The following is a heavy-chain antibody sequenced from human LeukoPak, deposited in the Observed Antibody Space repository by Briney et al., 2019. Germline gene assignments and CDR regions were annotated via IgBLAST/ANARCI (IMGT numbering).Heavy chain of an antibody. Sequence: WASVKVSCKASGYTFTSYYMHWVRQAPGQGLEWMGIINPSGGSTSYAQKFQGRVTMTRDTSTSTVYMELSSLRSEDTAVYYCAREQTTYYDYVWGTYEGDAFDIWGQGTMVTVSS. D-gene: IGHD3-16*01. CDR2: INPSGGST. CDR3: AREQTTYYDYVWGTYEGDAFDI. J-gene: IGHJ3*02. V-gene: IGHV1-46*01. CDR1: GYTFTSYY.